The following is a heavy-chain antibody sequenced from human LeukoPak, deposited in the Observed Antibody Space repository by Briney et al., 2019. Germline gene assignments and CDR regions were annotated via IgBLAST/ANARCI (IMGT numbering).Heavy chain of an antibody. D-gene: IGHD6-13*01. Sequence: PSQTLSLTCAVSGGSISSGGYSWSWIRQPPGKGLEWIGYIYHSGSTYYNPSLKSRVTISVDRSKDQFSLKLSSVTAADTAVYYCARTGYSSSWSQYNWFDPWGQGTLVTVSS. V-gene: IGHV4-30-2*01. CDR3: ARTGYSSSWSQYNWFDP. J-gene: IGHJ5*02. CDR1: GGSISSGGYS. CDR2: IYHSGST.